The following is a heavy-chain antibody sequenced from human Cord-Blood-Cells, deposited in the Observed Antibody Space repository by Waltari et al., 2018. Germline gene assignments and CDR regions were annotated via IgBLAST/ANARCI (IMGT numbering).Heavy chain of an antibody. Sequence: QVQLVPSGAEVKKPGSSVKVSCKASGGTFSSYAISWVRPAPGQGLEWMGGIIPIFGTANYAQKFQGRVTITADESTSTAYMELSSLRSEDTAVYYCANLGYCSSTSCYDAFDIWGQGTMVTVSS. D-gene: IGHD2-2*01. CDR2: IIPIFGTA. J-gene: IGHJ3*02. V-gene: IGHV1-69*01. CDR1: GGTFSSYA. CDR3: ANLGYCSSTSCYDAFDI.